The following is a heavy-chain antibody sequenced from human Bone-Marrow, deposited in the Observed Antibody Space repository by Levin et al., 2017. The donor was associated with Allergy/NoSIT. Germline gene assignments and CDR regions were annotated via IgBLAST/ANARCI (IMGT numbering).Heavy chain of an antibody. J-gene: IGHJ3*02. CDR2: IYYSGNT. CDR3: ASPFYDSTGYFYAFHI. CDR1: GGSVSSFY. Sequence: SQTLSLTCTVSGGSVSSFYWSWIRQPPGKGLEWIGYIYYSGNTDYNPSLKSRVTISIDKSKHQFSLKLSSVTAADTAVYYCASPFYDSTGYFYAFHIWGQGTMVTVSS. D-gene: IGHD3-22*01. V-gene: IGHV4-59*02.